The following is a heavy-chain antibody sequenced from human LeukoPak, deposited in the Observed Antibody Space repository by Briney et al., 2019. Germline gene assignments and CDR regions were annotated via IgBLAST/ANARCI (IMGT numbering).Heavy chain of an antibody. D-gene: IGHD3-10*01. Sequence: GGSLRLSCAASGFTFSSYGMSWVRQAPGKGLEWVSAISGSGGSTYYADSVKGRFTISRDNSKNTLYLQMNSLRAEDTALYYCVGYGSGSYGWGQGTLVTVSS. J-gene: IGHJ4*02. CDR2: ISGSGGST. CDR3: VGYGSGSYG. CDR1: GFTFSSYG. V-gene: IGHV3-23*01.